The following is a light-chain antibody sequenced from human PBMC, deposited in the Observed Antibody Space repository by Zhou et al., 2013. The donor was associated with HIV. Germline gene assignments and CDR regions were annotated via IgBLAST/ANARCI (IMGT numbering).Light chain of an antibody. Sequence: EIVVTQSPGTLSLSPGNRATLSCRTSQSLPISSVAWYQHKPGQAPRLVMFDVSRRAIGIPDRFSGSGSGTDFTLSIRSLEPEDFAVYYCQQYYSWPPTFGPGTKVEVK. J-gene: IGKJ1*01. CDR3: QQYYSWPPT. CDR2: DVS. V-gene: IGKV3-20*01. CDR1: QSLPISS.